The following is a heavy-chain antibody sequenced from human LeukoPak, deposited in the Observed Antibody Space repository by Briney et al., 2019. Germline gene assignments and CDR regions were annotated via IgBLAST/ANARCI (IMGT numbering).Heavy chain of an antibody. J-gene: IGHJ4*02. CDR3: ARESGYYLYYFDY. D-gene: IGHD3-22*01. Sequence: RASVKVSCKASGYTFTGYYMHWVRQAPGQGLEWMGWISAYNGNTNYAQRLQGRVTMTTDTSTSTAYMELRSLRSDDTAVYYCARESGYYLYYFDYWSQGTLVTVSS. CDR1: GYTFTGYY. CDR2: ISAYNGNT. V-gene: IGHV1-18*04.